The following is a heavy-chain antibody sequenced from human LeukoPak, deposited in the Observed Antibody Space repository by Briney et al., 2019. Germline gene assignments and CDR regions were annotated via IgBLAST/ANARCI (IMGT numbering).Heavy chain of an antibody. V-gene: IGHV4-34*01. CDR1: GGSFCGYY. CDR2: INHSGST. CDR3: ARTKQRLVPMGIDY. J-gene: IGHJ4*02. Sequence: SETLSLTCAVYGGSFCGYYWSWIRQPPGKGLEGIGEINHSGSTNYNPSLKSRVTISVDTSKNQFSLKLSSVTAADTAVYYCARTKQRLVPMGIDYWGQGTLVTVSS. D-gene: IGHD6-13*01.